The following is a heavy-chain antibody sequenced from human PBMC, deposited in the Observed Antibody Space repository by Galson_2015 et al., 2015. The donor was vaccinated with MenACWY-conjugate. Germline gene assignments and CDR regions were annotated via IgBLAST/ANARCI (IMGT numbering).Heavy chain of an antibody. CDR3: VRGSGYCTGGSCFAILDY. J-gene: IGHJ4*02. Sequence: SLRLSCAASGFTFSSYWMHWVHQAPGKGLVWVSRINNDDTSTSYADSVKGRFTISRDNAKNTLYLQMNSLRAEDTAVYYCVRGSGYCTGGSCFAILDYWGQGTLVTVSS. CDR2: INNDDTST. D-gene: IGHD2-15*01. CDR1: GFTFSSYW. V-gene: IGHV3-74*01.